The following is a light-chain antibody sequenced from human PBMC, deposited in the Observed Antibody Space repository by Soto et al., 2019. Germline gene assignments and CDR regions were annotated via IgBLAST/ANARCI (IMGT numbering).Light chain of an antibody. CDR3: QHYNDWPYT. V-gene: IGKV3D-15*01. Sequence: EIVMTQSPATLSVSPGERANLSCRASQSVSSNLAWYQQNPGQAPRLLISGASTRATGIPARFSGSGSGTEFTLTISSLQSEDFAVYHCQHYNDWPYTFGQGTKLEIK. CDR1: QSVSSN. J-gene: IGKJ2*01. CDR2: GAS.